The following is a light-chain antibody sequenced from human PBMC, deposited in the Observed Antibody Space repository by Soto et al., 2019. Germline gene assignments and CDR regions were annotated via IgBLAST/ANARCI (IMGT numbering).Light chain of an antibody. J-gene: IGLJ1*01. CDR2: DVS. CDR3: NSYTRSSTDV. Sequence: QSALTQPASVSGSPGQSITISCTGTSSDVGGYNYVSWYQQHPGKAPKLMIYDVSNRPSGVSNRFSGSKSGNTASLTISGLQAEDEADYYCNSYTRSSTDVFGTGNKVTVL. CDR1: SSDVGGYNY. V-gene: IGLV2-14*01.